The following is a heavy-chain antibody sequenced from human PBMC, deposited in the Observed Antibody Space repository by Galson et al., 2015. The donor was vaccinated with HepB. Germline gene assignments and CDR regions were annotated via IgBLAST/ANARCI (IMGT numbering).Heavy chain of an antibody. J-gene: IGHJ4*02. CDR1: GASVSSGTYY. CDR2: VYHTGDT. V-gene: IGHV4-61*01. CDR3: ARGLGYNLQYYFDY. D-gene: IGHD5-24*01. Sequence: SETLSLTCNVSGASVSSGTYYWSWIRQPPGKPLEWIAYVYHTGDTKYNPSLKSRVTISADKSKNQLSLNVRSVTAADTAVYYCARGLGYNLQYYFDYWGQGSLVTVSS.